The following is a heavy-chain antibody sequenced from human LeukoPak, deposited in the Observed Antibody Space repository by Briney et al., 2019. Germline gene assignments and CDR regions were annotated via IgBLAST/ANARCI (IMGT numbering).Heavy chain of an antibody. CDR3: ASYRAGGVFDY. V-gene: IGHV4-61*02. CDR1: GGSISSGSYY. D-gene: IGHD3-16*01. Sequence: SETLSLTCTVSGGSISSGSYYWSWIQQPAGKGLEWIGRIYTSGSTNYNPSLKSRVTISVDKSKNQFSLKLSSVTAADTAVYYCASYRAGGVFDYWGQGTLVTLSS. J-gene: IGHJ4*02. CDR2: IYTSGST.